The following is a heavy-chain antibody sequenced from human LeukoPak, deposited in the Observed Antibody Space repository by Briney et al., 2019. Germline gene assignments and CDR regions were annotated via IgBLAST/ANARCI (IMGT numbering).Heavy chain of an antibody. CDR1: GGSISSYY. CDR3: ARGLRGHGY. V-gene: IGHV4-59*08. D-gene: IGHD6-25*01. J-gene: IGHJ4*02. CDR2: IYYSGGT. Sequence: PSETLSLTCTVSGGSISSYYWSWIRQPPGKGLEWIGYIYYSGGTNYNPSLKSRVTISVDTSKNQFSVKLSSVTAADTAVYYCARGLRGHGYWGQGTLVTVSS.